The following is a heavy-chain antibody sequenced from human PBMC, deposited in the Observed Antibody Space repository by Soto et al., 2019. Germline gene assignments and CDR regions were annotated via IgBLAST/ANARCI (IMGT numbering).Heavy chain of an antibody. D-gene: IGHD5-18*01. CDR2: ISYDGSNK. CDR1: GFTFINYI. J-gene: IGHJ6*02. CDR3: AGGDTYYAMGV. V-gene: IGHV3-30-3*01. Sequence: QLQLVESGGGVVQPGRSLRLSCAASGFTFINYILHWVRQAPGKGLEWVAFISYDGSNKDYADSMKLRFTISRDNSKNTLYLQLSSLRPEDTAVYYCAGGDTYYAMGVWGQGTTVTVSS.